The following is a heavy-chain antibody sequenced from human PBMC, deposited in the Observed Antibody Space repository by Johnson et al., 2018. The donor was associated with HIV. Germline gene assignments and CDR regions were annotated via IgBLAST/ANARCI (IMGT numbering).Heavy chain of an antibody. D-gene: IGHD1-7*01. CDR3: AKVKLELRYGAFDI. V-gene: IGHV3-48*01. Sequence: VQLVESGGGVVQPGRSLRLSCAASGFTFSSYAMHWVRQAPGKGLEWVSYISTSGNTIYYADSVKGRFTISRDNSKNTLYLQMNSLRAEDTAVYYCAKVKLELRYGAFDIWGQGTMVTVSS. CDR2: ISTSGNTI. J-gene: IGHJ3*02. CDR1: GFTFSSYA.